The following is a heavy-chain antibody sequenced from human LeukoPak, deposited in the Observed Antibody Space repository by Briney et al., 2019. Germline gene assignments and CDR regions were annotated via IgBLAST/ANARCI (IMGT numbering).Heavy chain of an antibody. J-gene: IGHJ4*02. CDR1: GGSFSGYS. D-gene: IGHD5-12*01. Sequence: PSETLSLTCAVYGGSFSGYSWSWIRQPPGKGLEWIGYIYYSGSTYYNPSLKSRVTISVDTSKNQFSLKLSSVTAADTAVYYCARGDSGYEPLDYWGQGTLVTVSS. CDR2: IYYSGST. CDR3: ARGDSGYEPLDY. V-gene: IGHV4-30-4*07.